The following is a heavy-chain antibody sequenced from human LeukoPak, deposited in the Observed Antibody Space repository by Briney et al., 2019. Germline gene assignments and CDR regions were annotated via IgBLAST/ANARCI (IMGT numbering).Heavy chain of an antibody. D-gene: IGHD4-17*01. CDR2: MYNSGST. CDR3: ARGIESYGDYGY. V-gene: IGHV4-59*01. CDR1: GGSISGSY. Sequence: SETLSPTCTVSGGSISGSYWSWLRQPPGKGLEWIAYMYNSGSTNYNPSLKSRVTISIDTSKNQFSLKLSSLTAADTAIYYCARGIESYGDYGYWGQGILVTVSS. J-gene: IGHJ4*02.